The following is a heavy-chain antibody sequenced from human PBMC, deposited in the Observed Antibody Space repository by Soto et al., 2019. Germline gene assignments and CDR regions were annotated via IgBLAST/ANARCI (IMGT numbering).Heavy chain of an antibody. J-gene: IGHJ4*02. CDR1: GGSFNSFS. CDR3: ATDKYNAYDF. V-gene: IGHV1-69*08. CDR2: IIPVLGLT. D-gene: IGHD3-3*01. Sequence: QVQLVQSGAELKKPGSSMKVSCKTSGGSFNSFSFTWVRQAPGQGLEWVGRIIPVLGLTAYAQKFQGRITISADKSTSTAYMELSGLTSEDTAVYYCATDKYNAYDFWGQVTLVTVCS.